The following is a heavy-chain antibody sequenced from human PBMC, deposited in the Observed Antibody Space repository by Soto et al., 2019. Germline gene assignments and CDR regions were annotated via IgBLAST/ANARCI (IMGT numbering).Heavy chain of an antibody. Sequence: PGGSLRLSCAASGFTFSSYAMSWVRQAPGKGLEWVSAISGSGGSTYYADSVKGRFTISRDNSKNTLYLQMNSLRAEDTAVYYCAKGPNYYDSSGYPDYWGQGTLVTSPQ. CDR3: AKGPNYYDSSGYPDY. CDR2: ISGSGGST. D-gene: IGHD3-22*01. V-gene: IGHV3-23*01. CDR1: GFTFSSYA. J-gene: IGHJ4*02.